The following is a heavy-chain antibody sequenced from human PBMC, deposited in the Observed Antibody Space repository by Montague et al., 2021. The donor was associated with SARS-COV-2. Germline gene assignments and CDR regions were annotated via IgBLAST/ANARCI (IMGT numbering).Heavy chain of an antibody. CDR1: GYSFTSYW. CDR2: IYPGDSDT. CDR3: ARLPLVGSYVLGNINFFPFDP. V-gene: IGHV5-51*03. J-gene: IGHJ5*02. Sequence: QSGAEVKKPGESQKISCKGSGYSFTSYWIGWVRQMPGKGLEWMGIIYPGDSDTRYSPSFQGQVTISADKSISTAYLQWSSLKASDTAMYYCARLPLVGSYVLGNINFFPFDPWGQGTLVTVSS. D-gene: IGHD3-10*02.